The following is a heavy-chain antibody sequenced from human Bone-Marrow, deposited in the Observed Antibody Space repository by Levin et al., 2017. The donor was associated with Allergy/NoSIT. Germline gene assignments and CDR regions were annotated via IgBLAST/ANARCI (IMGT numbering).Heavy chain of an antibody. J-gene: IGHJ1*01. V-gene: IGHV3-23*01. CDR2: ISGSGGDT. CDR3: VKEYCGGGSCYPAEYFQH. Sequence: GESLKISCAASGFTFSSYAMSWVRQAPGKGLEWVSAISGSGGDTYYADSVKGRFTISRDNSKNTQYLQMNSLRAEDTAVYYCVKEYCGGGSCYPAEYFQHWGQGTLVTVSS. D-gene: IGHD2-15*01. CDR1: GFTFSSYA.